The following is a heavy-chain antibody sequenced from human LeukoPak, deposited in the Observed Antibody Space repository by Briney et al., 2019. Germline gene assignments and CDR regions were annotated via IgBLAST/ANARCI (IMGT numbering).Heavy chain of an antibody. J-gene: IGHJ3*02. CDR1: GGSISSGGYS. D-gene: IGHD2-15*01. V-gene: IGHV4-30-2*01. Sequence: SETLSLTCTVAGGSISSGGYSWTWLRQPPGKGLEWIGYIYHSGNTYYNPSLKSRVIISVDTSKNQFSLKLGSVTAADTAAYYCAREIRYCSGGSCYRRFDIWGQGTMVTVSS. CDR3: AREIRYCSGGSCYRRFDI. CDR2: IYHSGNT.